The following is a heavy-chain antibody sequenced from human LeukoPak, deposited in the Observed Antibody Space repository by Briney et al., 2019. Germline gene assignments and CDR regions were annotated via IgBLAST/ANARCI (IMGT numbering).Heavy chain of an antibody. V-gene: IGHV1-18*01. CDR2: ISAYNGNT. CDR1: GYTFTSYG. Sequence: ASVKVSCKASGYTFTSYGISWVRQAPGQGLEWMGWISAYNGNTNYAQKLQGRVTMTTDTSTSTAYMELRSLRSDDTAVYYCARDQHTYYYDSSGYLIPFDYWGQGTLVTVSS. J-gene: IGHJ4*02. D-gene: IGHD3-22*01. CDR3: ARDQHTYYYDSSGYLIPFDY.